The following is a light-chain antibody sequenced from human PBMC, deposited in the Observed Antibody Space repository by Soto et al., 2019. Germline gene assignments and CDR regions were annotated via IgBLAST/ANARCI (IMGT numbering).Light chain of an antibody. CDR1: SANIGNSD. J-gene: IGLJ2*01. V-gene: IGLV1-51*02. Sequence: QSVLTQPPSVSAAPGQKVTISCSGSSANIGNSDVSWYQHLPGTAPKLLIYKDNKRPSGIPDRFSASKSGASATLGITGLQTGDEADYYCGTWVSSLSAWVFGGGTQLTVL. CDR2: KDN. CDR3: GTWVSSLSAWV.